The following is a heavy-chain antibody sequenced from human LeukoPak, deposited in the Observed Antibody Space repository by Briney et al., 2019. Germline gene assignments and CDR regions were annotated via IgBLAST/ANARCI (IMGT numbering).Heavy chain of an antibody. V-gene: IGHV1-18*01. D-gene: IGHD1-26*01. CDR2: ISPYNGNT. Sequence: ASVKVSCKASGYTFTNYGISWVRQAPGQGLEWMGWISPYNGNTNCAQKFQGRVTMTTDTSTSTAYMELRSLRSDDTAVFYSATEPRWELPPLDYRGQGTLVTVSS. CDR3: ATEPRWELPPLDY. J-gene: IGHJ4*02. CDR1: GYTFTNYG.